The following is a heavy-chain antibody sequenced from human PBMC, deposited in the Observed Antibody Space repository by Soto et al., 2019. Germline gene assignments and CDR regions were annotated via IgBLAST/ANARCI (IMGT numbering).Heavy chain of an antibody. CDR3: ARGGEPLGYYGLDV. CDR2: MYYTGVT. CDR1: GGSVRSGNHF. V-gene: IGHV4-61*01. Sequence: SETLSLTCSVSGGSVRSGNHFWNWIRQPPGRGLEWLGYMYYTGVTNYNPSLKSRVSMSVDTSKDQFSLNLTSLTAADTAVYYCARGGEPLGYYGLDVWGQGTTVTV. J-gene: IGHJ6*02.